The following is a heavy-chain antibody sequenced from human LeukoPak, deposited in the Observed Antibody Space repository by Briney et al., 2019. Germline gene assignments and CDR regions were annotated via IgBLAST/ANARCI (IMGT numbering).Heavy chain of an antibody. V-gene: IGHV1-69*05. CDR3: GGYGSGAGYDY. CDR2: IIPIFGTA. Sequence: ASVKVSCKASGGTFSSCAISWVRQAPGQGLEWMGGIIPIFGTANYAQKFQGRVTITTDESTSTAYMELSSLRSEDTAVYYCGGYGSGAGYDYWGQGTLVTVSS. J-gene: IGHJ4*02. D-gene: IGHD3-10*01. CDR1: GGTFSSCA.